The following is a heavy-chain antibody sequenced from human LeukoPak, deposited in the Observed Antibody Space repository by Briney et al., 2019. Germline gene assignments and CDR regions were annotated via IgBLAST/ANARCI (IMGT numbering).Heavy chain of an antibody. CDR3: ARGPSYYYDSSGTDY. D-gene: IGHD3-22*01. CDR1: GFTFSSYA. Sequence: PGGSLRLSCAASGFTFSSYAMSWVRQAPGKGLEWVAVISYDGSNKYYADSVKGRFTISRGNSKNTLYLQMNSLRAEDTAVYYCARGPSYYYDSSGTDYWGQGTLVTVSS. V-gene: IGHV3-30-3*01. J-gene: IGHJ4*02. CDR2: ISYDGSNK.